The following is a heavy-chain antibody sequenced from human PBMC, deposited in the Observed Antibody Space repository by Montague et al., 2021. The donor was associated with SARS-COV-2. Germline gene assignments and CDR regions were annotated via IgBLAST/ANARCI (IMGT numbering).Heavy chain of an antibody. J-gene: IGHJ5*02. CDR2: ISGSGGST. D-gene: IGHD6-13*01. V-gene: IGHV3-23*01. Sequence: SLRLSCAASGFTFSSYAMSWVRQAPGKGLGWVSAISGSGGSTYCADSVKGRFTISRDNSKNTLYLQMNSLRAEDTAVYYCAKDQQQLAAWGWFDPWGQGTLVTVSS. CDR1: GFTFSSYA. CDR3: AKDQQQLAAWGWFDP.